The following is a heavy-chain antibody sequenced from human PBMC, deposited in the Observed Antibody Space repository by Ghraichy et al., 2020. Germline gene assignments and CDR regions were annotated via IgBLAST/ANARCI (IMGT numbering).Heavy chain of an antibody. CDR1: GGSISSYY. CDR2: IYTSGCT. Sequence: SETLSLTCTVSGGSISSYYWSWIRQPPGKGLEWIGYIYTSGCTNYNPSLKSRVTISVDTSKNQFSLKLSSVTAADTAVYYCARTARPPANWFDPWGQGTLVTVSS. CDR3: ARTARPPANWFDP. V-gene: IGHV4-4*09. D-gene: IGHD6-6*01. J-gene: IGHJ5*02.